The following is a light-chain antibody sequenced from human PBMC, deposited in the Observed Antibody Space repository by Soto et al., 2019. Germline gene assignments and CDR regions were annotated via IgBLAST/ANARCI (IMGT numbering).Light chain of an antibody. CDR2: EAS. J-gene: IGKJ1*01. Sequence: DIQMTQSPSTLSASVGDRVTLTCRASETINTLLAWYQQKPGKAPKLLIYEASSLQSGVPSRFSGSGSGTEFTLTVSSLQSDDFATYYCQQYYSYPWTFGQGTKVEIK. CDR1: ETINTL. V-gene: IGKV1-5*03. CDR3: QQYYSYPWT.